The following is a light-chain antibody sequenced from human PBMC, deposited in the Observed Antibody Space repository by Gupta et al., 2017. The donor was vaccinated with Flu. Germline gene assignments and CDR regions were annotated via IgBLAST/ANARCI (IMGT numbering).Light chain of an antibody. CDR1: SSDIGTYNY. CDR2: EVS. V-gene: IGLV2-14*01. J-gene: IGLJ3*02. Sequence: ITISCTGTSSDIGTYNYVSWYQHHPGKAPKLMIYEVSNRPSGVSSRFSASKSGNTASLTISGLQAEDEADYYCSSYTTSNTLGVFGGGTKVTVL. CDR3: SSYTTSNTLGV.